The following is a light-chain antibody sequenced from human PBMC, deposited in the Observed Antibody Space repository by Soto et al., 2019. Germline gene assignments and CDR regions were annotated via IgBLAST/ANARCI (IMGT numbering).Light chain of an antibody. CDR3: QQYNSYSPLT. CDR1: QSISSW. Sequence: DIQMTQSPSTLSASVGDRVTITCRTSQSISSWLAGYQQKPGKAPKLLIYDASSLESGVPSRFSGSGSGTEFSLTIISLQPDDFATYYCQQYNSYSPLTFGGGTKVEIK. CDR2: DAS. V-gene: IGKV1-5*01. J-gene: IGKJ4*01.